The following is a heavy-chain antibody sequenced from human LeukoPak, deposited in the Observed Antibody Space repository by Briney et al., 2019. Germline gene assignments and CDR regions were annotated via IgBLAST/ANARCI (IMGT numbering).Heavy chain of an antibody. V-gene: IGHV4-4*07. Sequence: SETLSLTCSVSGGSISSHYWTWIRQPAGKGLEWIGRIYIDGSTNYNPSLWSRVTMSIDTSKNQFSLKLSSVTAADTAVYYCARFPGGAEYRHYYYMDVWGTGTTVTVSS. J-gene: IGHJ6*03. D-gene: IGHD1-14*01. CDR3: ARFPGGAEYRHYYYMDV. CDR2: IYIDGST. CDR1: GGSISSHY.